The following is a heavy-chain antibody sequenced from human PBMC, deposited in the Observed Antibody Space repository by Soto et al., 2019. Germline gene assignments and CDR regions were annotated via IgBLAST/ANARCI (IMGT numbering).Heavy chain of an antibody. J-gene: IGHJ4*02. CDR2: IGTAGDT. CDR3: ARGSSRYFDWSAPYYFDY. V-gene: IGHV3-13*04. Sequence: PGGSLRLSCAASGFTFSSYDMHWVRQATGKGLEWVSAIGTAGDTYYPGSVKGRFTISRENAKNSLYLQMNSLRAGDTAVYYCARGSSRYFDWSAPYYFDYWGQGTLVTVSS. D-gene: IGHD3-9*01. CDR1: GFTFSSYD.